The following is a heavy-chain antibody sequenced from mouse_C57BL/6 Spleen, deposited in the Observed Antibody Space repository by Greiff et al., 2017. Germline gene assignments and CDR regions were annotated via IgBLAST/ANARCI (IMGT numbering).Heavy chain of an antibody. V-gene: IGHV14-1*01. CDR3: TTRDGLPLYAMDY. Sequence: EVQLQQSGAELVRPGASVKLSCTASGFNITDYYMHWVKQRPEQGLEWIGRIDPEDGDTEYAPKFQGKATMTADTSSNTAYLQLSSLTSEDTAVYYCTTRDGLPLYAMDYWGQGTSVTVSS. D-gene: IGHD1-2*01. CDR2: IDPEDGDT. J-gene: IGHJ4*01. CDR1: GFNITDYY.